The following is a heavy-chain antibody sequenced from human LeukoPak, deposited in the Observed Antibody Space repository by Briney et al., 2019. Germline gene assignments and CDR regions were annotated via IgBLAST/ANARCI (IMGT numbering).Heavy chain of an antibody. D-gene: IGHD2/OR15-2a*01. Sequence: GGSLRLSCAASGFTFSSYAMSWVRQAPGKGLEWVSTISNRGGSTYYADFMKGRFTISRDNSKNTLYLQANSLRAEDTAVYYCAKAQNNYFYYNMEVWGQGTTVTVSS. J-gene: IGHJ6*02. V-gene: IGHV3-23*01. CDR3: AKAQNNYFYYNMEV. CDR2: ISNRGGST. CDR1: GFTFSSYA.